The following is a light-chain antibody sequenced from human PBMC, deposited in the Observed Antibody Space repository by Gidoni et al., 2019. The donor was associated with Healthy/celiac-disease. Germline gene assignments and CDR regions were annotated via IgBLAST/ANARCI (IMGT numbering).Light chain of an antibody. V-gene: IGKV3-20*01. CDR1: QSVSSSY. CDR3: QQYGSSPPWT. J-gene: IGKJ1*01. Sequence: DIVLTQSPGTLSLSPGERATLSCRASQSVSSSYLAWYQQKPGQAPRRLIYGASRRATGIPDRCSGSGSGTDFTLTISRLEPEDFAVYYCQQYGSSPPWTFGQGTKVEIK. CDR2: GAS.